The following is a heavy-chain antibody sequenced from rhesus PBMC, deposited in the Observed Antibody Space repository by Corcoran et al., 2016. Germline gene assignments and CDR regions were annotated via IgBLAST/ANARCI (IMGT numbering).Heavy chain of an antibody. CDR2: IIPLVGIT. CDR1: GFTFGSYA. V-gene: IGHV1-198*02. Sequence: QVQLVQSGAEVKKPGASVKVSCKASGFTFGSYAISWVRQAPGQGLEWMGVIIPLVGITNYAEEFQVRVKITADTSTSTAYMELSSLRSEDTAVYYCARGFAAAGPGSFDYWGQGVLVTVSS. J-gene: IGHJ4*01. CDR3: ARGFAAAGPGSFDY. D-gene: IGHD6-25*01.